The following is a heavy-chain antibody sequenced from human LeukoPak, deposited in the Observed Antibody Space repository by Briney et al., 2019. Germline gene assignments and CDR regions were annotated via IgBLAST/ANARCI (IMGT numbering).Heavy chain of an antibody. CDR3: ARDHTAGDFDY. CDR2: ISWNSGSI. D-gene: IGHD5-18*01. Sequence: GGSLRLSCAASGFTFDDYAMHWVRQAPGKGLEWVSGISWNSGSIGYADSVKGRFTISRDNAKNSLYLQMNSLRAEDTAVYYCARDHTAGDFDYWGQGTLVTVSS. J-gene: IGHJ4*02. CDR1: GFTFDDYA. V-gene: IGHV3-9*01.